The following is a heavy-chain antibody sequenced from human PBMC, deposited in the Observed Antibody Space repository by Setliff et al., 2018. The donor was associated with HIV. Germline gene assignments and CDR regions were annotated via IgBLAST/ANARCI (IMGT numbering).Heavy chain of an antibody. Sequence: SETLSLTCTVSGGSISSYYWSWIRQPPGKGLEWIGYIYTSGSTNYNPSLKSRVTISVDTSKNQFSLKLSSVTDADTAVYYCARLVVRGVIINLYAFDIWGQGTMVTV. CDR3: ARLVVRGVIINLYAFDI. V-gene: IGHV4-4*09. J-gene: IGHJ3*02. D-gene: IGHD3-10*01. CDR1: GGSISSYY. CDR2: IYTSGST.